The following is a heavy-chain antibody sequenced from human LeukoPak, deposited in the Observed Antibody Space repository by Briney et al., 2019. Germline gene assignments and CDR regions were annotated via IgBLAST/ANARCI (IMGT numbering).Heavy chain of an antibody. V-gene: IGHV1-2*02. J-gene: IGHJ4*02. CDR2: INPNTGVT. Sequence: ASVKVSCKASGYTFTGYYMHWVRQAPGQGLEWMAWINPNTGVTKFIEKLKGRVTLTTDTSSGTAYLELTDLRSDDTAEYFCARAEGPFDTTGYYYIVWGRGTLVIVSS. D-gene: IGHD3-22*01. CDR1: GYTFTGYY. CDR3: ARAEGPFDTTGYYYIV.